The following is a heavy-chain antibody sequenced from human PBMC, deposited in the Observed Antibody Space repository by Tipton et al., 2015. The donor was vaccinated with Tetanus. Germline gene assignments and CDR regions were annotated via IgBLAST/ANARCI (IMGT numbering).Heavy chain of an antibody. CDR2: MKQDGSEI. CDR3: VRGGMMYADY. D-gene: IGHD2-8*01. J-gene: IGHJ4*02. CDR1: GLSFSSYT. V-gene: IGHV3-7*03. Sequence: SLRLSCVASGLSFSSYTMSWVRQAPGKGLEWVATMKQDGSEIKYVDSVTGRFTISRDNAKNSLYLQLNSLRAEDTAVYYCVRGGMMYADYWDQGTLVTVSS.